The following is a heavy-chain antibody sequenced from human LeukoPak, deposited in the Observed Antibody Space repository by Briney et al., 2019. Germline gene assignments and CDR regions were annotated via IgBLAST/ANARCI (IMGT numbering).Heavy chain of an antibody. CDR3: ARAAMVRGVPIYYFDY. J-gene: IGHJ4*02. CDR1: GGSISSSAYH. D-gene: IGHD3-10*01. Sequence: SETLSLTCSVSGGSISSSAYHWSWFRQHPGKGLEWIRYIYYSGSTNYNPSLKSRVTISVDTSKNQFSLKLSSVTAADTAVYYCARAAMVRGVPIYYFDYWGQGTLVTVSS. CDR2: IYYSGST. V-gene: IGHV4-61*08.